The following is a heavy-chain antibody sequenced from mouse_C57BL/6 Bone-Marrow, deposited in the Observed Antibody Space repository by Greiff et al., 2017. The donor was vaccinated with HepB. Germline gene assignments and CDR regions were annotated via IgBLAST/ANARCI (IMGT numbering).Heavy chain of an antibody. CDR3: ARSRTAWFAY. CDR2: IYPRSGNT. CDR1: GYTFTSYG. Sequence: QVQLQQFGAELARPGASVKLSCKASGYTFTSYGISWVKQRTGQGLEWIGEIYPRSGNTYYNEKFKGKATLTADKSSSTAYMELRSLTSEDSAVYFCARSRTAWFAYWGQGTLVTVSA. J-gene: IGHJ3*01. D-gene: IGHD4-1*01. V-gene: IGHV1-81*01.